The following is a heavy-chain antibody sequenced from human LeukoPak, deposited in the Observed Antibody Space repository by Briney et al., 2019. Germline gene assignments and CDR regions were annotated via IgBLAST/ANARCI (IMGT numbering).Heavy chain of an antibody. J-gene: IGHJ4*02. CDR1: GFTFHDYA. CDR2: ISWYSGTV. CDR3: ARVSGYSTGWSAFDY. Sequence: GRSLRLSCAASGFTFHDYAMHWVRQAPGKGLEWVSGISWYSGTVSYADSVKGRFTLSRNNAKNSLYLHMNSLRRGDTALYDCARVSGYSTGWSAFDYWGEEALVIVAS. D-gene: IGHD6-19*01. V-gene: IGHV3-9*01.